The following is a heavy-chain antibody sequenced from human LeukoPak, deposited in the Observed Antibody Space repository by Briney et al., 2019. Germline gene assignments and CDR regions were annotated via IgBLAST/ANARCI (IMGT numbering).Heavy chain of an antibody. CDR3: VRGPPGRVYDSSKKGLFDP. J-gene: IGHJ5*02. V-gene: IGHV1-46*01. D-gene: IGHD3-22*01. Sequence: ASVKVSCKASGCTFTTYYLHWVRQAPGQGLEWMGIINPSGTSTTYAQKFQGRVTMTIDTSTSTVYMELSSLRSEDTAMYYCVRGPPGRVYDSSKKGLFDPWGQGTLVTVSS. CDR2: INPSGTST. CDR1: GCTFTTYY.